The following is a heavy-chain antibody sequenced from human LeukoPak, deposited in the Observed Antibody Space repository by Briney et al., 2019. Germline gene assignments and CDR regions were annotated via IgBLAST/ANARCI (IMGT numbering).Heavy chain of an antibody. CDR2: SKNKANNKAHTYTA. CDR1: GFTFSDHD. J-gene: IGHJ4*02. V-gene: IGHV3-72*01. CDR3: AVWLEGVCY. D-gene: IGHD3-9*01. Sequence: PGGSLRLSCAASGFTFSDHDMDWVRQAPGKGLEWVGRSKNKANNKAHTYTAEYAASVKGRFTISRDESQNLLYLQMNSLKTEDTAVYYCAVWLEGVCYWGQGTLVTVSS.